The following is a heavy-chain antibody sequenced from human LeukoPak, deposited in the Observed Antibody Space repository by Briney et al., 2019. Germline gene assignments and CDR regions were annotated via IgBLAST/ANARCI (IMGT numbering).Heavy chain of an antibody. CDR3: ARVMAVADNGMDV. J-gene: IGHJ6*02. V-gene: IGHV3-33*01. CDR2: IWYDGSNK. Sequence: SLSLTCAASGFTISSYGRHWVRQAPGKGLEWVAVIWYDGSNKYYADSAKGRFTISRDNSKNTLYLQMSSLRAEDTAVYYCARVMAVADNGMDVWGQGTTVTVSS. CDR1: GFTISSYG. D-gene: IGHD6-19*01.